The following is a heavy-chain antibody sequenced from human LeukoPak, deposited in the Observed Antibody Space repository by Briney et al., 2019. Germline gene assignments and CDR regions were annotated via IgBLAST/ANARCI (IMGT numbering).Heavy chain of an antibody. CDR2: IKQDGSEK. CDR3: ARVGGRYSPLGY. CDR1: GFTFSSYW. D-gene: IGHD3-16*02. Sequence: GGSLRLSCAASGFTFSSYWMSWVRQAPGKGLEWVTNIKQDGSEKYYVDSVKGRFTISRDNDKNSLFLQMTSLRAEDTAVYYCARVGGRYSPLGYWGQGTLVTVSS. J-gene: IGHJ4*02. V-gene: IGHV3-7*01.